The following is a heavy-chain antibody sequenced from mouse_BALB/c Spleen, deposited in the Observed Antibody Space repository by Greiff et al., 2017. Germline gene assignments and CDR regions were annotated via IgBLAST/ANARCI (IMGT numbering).Heavy chain of an antibody. Sequence: DVMLVESGGGLVKPGGSLKLSCAASGFAFSSYDMSWVRQTPEKRLVWVAYISSGGGSTYYPDTVKGRFTITRDNAKNTLYLQMSSLKSEDTAMYYCARRYYRYDYYAMDYWGQGTSVTVSS. V-gene: IGHV5-12-1*01. CDR3: ARRYYRYDYYAMDY. D-gene: IGHD2-14*01. J-gene: IGHJ4*01. CDR2: ISSGGGST. CDR1: GFAFSSYD.